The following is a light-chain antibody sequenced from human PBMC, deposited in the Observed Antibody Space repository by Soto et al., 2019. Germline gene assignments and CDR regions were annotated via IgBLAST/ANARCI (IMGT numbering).Light chain of an antibody. J-gene: IGKJ1*01. CDR1: QSISTW. CDR2: DAS. CDR3: QQYNSYPWT. V-gene: IGKV1-5*01. Sequence: DIQMTQSPSTLSASVGDRVTITCRASQSISTWLAWYQQKPGKAPNLLIYDASSLESGVPSRFSGSGSGTEFTLTISSLQPDDFATYYCQQYNSYPWTFGLGTKV.